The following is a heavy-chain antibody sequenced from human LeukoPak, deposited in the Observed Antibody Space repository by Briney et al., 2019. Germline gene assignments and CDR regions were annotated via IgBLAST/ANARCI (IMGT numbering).Heavy chain of an antibody. D-gene: IGHD1-20*01. Sequence: SETLSLTCTVSGGSISSYYWNWIRQPPGKGLEWIGNIYYSGSTNYNPSLKSRVTISVDTSKNQFSLKPSSVTAADTAVYYCARAGGAKYNWTPFDYWGQGTLVTVSS. CDR1: GGSISSYY. CDR3: ARAGGAKYNWTPFDY. J-gene: IGHJ4*02. V-gene: IGHV4-59*12. CDR2: IYYSGST.